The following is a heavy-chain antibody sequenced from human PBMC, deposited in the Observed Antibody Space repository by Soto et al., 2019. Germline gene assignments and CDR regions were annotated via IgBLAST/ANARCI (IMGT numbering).Heavy chain of an antibody. D-gene: IGHD3-3*01. CDR2: INHSGSD. Sequence: SETLSLTCAVYGESFSGHYWTWIRQPPGKGLEWIGEINHSGSDNYNPPLKSRVTISVDKSKNQFSLKLTSVTAADTAMYYCARGGFLEWLPLDYWGHGTMVTVSS. J-gene: IGHJ4*01. V-gene: IGHV4-34*01. CDR1: GESFSGHY. CDR3: ARGGFLEWLPLDY.